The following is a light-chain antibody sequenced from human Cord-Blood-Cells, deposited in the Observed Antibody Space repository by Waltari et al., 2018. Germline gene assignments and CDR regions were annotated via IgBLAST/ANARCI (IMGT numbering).Light chain of an antibody. CDR3: YSAADNNWV. J-gene: IGLJ3*02. V-gene: IGLV3-27*01. CDR2: KDS. Sequence: SYELTQPSSVSVSPGQTARITCSGDVLAKKYARWFQQKPGQAPVLVIYKDSERPSGIPERVAGSSSGTKVTLTISGAQVEDEADYYCYSAADNNWVFGGGTKLTVL. CDR1: VLAKKY.